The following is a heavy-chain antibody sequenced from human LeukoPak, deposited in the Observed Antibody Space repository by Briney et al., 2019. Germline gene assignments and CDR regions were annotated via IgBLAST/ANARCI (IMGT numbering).Heavy chain of an antibody. V-gene: IGHV1-18*01. CDR2: ISAYNGNT. Sequence: ASVKVSCKASGYTFTSYGISWVRQAPGQGLEWMGWISAYNGNTNYAQKLQGRVTMTTDTSTSTAYMELRSLRSDDTAVYYCARRTGIAAADLYYYYMDVWGKGTTVTVSS. CDR3: ARRTGIAAADLYYYYMDV. J-gene: IGHJ6*03. CDR1: GYTFTSYG. D-gene: IGHD6-13*01.